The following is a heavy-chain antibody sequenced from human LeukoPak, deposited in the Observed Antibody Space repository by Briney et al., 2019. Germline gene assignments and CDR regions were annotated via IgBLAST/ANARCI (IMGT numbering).Heavy chain of an antibody. CDR2: ISSSSSYI. CDR3: ARLVRVLTTATAASEYYFDY. V-gene: IGHV3-21*04. CDR1: GFTFSSYS. J-gene: IGHJ4*02. Sequence: GGSLRLSCAASGFTFSSYSMNWVRQAPGKGLEWVSSISSSSSYIYYADSVKGRFTISRDNAKNSLYLQMNSLRAEDTAVYYCARLVRVLTTATAASEYYFDYWGQGTLVTVSS. D-gene: IGHD1-14*01.